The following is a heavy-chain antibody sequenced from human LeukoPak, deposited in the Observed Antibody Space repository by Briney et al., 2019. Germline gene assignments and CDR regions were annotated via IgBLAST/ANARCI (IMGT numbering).Heavy chain of an antibody. Sequence: GGSLRLSCAASGFTFSSYAMHWVRQAPGKGLEWVAVISYDGSNKYYADSVKGRFTISRDNSKNTLYLQMNSLRAEDTAVYYCARDPIEYSSPGNNWFDPWGQGTLVTVSS. V-gene: IGHV3-30*01. CDR2: ISYDGSNK. D-gene: IGHD6-6*01. J-gene: IGHJ5*02. CDR1: GFTFSSYA. CDR3: ARDPIEYSSPGNNWFDP.